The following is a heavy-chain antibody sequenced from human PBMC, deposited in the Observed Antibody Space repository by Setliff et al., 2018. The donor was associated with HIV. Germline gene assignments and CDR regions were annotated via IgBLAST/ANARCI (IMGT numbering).Heavy chain of an antibody. CDR2: ITPSDGNT. J-gene: IGHJ4*02. Sequence: GASVKVSCKASGYTFTSDHMHWVRQAPGQGLEWMGMITPSDGNTNYERKFQGRVTMTRDTSTTTVYMELSSLRAEDTAVYHCARGGITIFGVVLGTDYWGQGTLVTVSS. V-gene: IGHV1-46*01. CDR1: GYTFTSDH. D-gene: IGHD3-3*01. CDR3: ARGGITIFGVVLGTDY.